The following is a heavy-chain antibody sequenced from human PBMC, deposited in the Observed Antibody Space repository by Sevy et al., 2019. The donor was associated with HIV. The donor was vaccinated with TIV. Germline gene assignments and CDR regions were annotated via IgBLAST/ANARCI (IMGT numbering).Heavy chain of an antibody. D-gene: IGHD5-18*01. J-gene: IGHJ4*02. Sequence: ASVKVSCKASGYTFTRYSMNLVRQAPGQGLEWMGWINTNTGNPTYAQGFTGRFVFSLDTSVSTAYLQISSLKADDTAVYYCARAEVDTAIEGFDYWGQGTLVTVSS. CDR1: GYTFTRYS. CDR2: INTNTGNP. V-gene: IGHV7-4-1*02. CDR3: ARAEVDTAIEGFDY.